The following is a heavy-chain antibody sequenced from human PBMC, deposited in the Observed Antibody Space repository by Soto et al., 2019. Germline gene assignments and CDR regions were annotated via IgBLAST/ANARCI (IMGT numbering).Heavy chain of an antibody. CDR1: GFTFSSYA. CDR3: AKDLLWFGDEDYYYYGMDV. J-gene: IGHJ6*02. V-gene: IGHV3-23*01. Sequence: GGSLRLSCAASGFTFSSYAMSWVRQAPGKGLEWVSAISGSGGSTYYADSVKGRFTISRDNSKNTLYLQMNSLRAEDTAVYYCAKDLLWFGDEDYYYYGMDVWGQGTTVTVSS. CDR2: ISGSGGST. D-gene: IGHD3-10*01.